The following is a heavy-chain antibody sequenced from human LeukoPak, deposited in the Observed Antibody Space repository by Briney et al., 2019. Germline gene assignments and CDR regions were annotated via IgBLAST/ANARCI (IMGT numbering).Heavy chain of an antibody. D-gene: IGHD1-20*01. CDR1: GFTFSNAW. Sequence: GGSLRLSCAASGFTFSNAWMSWVRQAPGKGLEWVGRIKSKTDGGTTDYAAPVKGRFTISRDDSKNTLYLQMNSLKTEDTAVYYCTTGGELTGTTRYYYYMDVWGKGTTVTVSS. V-gene: IGHV3-15*01. CDR3: TTGGELTGTTRYYYYMDV. CDR2: IKSKTDGGTT. J-gene: IGHJ6*03.